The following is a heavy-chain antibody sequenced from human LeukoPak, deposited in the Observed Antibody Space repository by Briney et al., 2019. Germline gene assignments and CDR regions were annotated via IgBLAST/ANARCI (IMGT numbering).Heavy chain of an antibody. D-gene: IGHD2-2*01. CDR1: GGSISSYY. J-gene: IGHJ4*02. CDR2: IYYTGST. CDR3: ARGNPATDLDY. Sequence: PSETLSLTCTVSGGSISSYYWTWIRQPPGKGLEWIGYIYYTGSTNYNPSLKSRVTISVDTSKNQFSLKLSSVTAADTAVYYCARGNPATDLDYWGQGTLVTVSS. V-gene: IGHV4-59*01.